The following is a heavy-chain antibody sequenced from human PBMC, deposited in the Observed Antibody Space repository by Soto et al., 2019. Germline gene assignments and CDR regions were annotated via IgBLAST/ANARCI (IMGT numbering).Heavy chain of an antibody. D-gene: IGHD3-3*01. Sequence: LPETLSLTCTVSGGSISSSSYYWGWIRQPPGKGLEWIGSIYYSGSTYYNPSLKSRVTISVDTSKNQFSLKLSSVTAADTARYYCARLRVDVKTGARYGMDVWGQGTTVTVSS. J-gene: IGHJ6*02. V-gene: IGHV4-39*01. CDR3: ARLRVDVKTGARYGMDV. CDR1: GGSISSSSYY. CDR2: IYYSGST.